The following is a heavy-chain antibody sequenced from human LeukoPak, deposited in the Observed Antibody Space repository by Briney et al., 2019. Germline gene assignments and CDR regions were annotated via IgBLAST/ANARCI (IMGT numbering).Heavy chain of an antibody. CDR2: FDPEDGET. J-gene: IGHJ3*02. V-gene: IGHV1-24*01. D-gene: IGHD3-10*01. CDR3: ATDMVGPYYGSGISAVQQNAFDI. CDR1: GYTLTELS. Sequence: GASVKVSCKVSGYTLTELSMLWVRQAPGKGLEWMGGFDPEDGETIYAQKFQGRVTMTEDTSTDTAYMELSSLRSEDTAVYYCATDMVGPYYGSGISAVQQNAFDIWGQGTMVTVSS.